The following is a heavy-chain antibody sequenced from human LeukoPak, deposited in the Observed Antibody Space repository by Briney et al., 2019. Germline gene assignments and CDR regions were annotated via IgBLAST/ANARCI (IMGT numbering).Heavy chain of an antibody. CDR2: ISPTGSTT. D-gene: IGHD3-22*01. Sequence: GGSLRLSCTASGFSFSGHWMHWARQLPGKGLVWVSRISPTGSTTSYADSVKGRFTISRDNAKNTLYLQMNSLRAEDTAVYYCANPLYYYDSSGYYGWGQGTLVTVSS. CDR3: ANPLYYYDSSGYYG. CDR1: GFSFSGHW. V-gene: IGHV3-74*01. J-gene: IGHJ4*02.